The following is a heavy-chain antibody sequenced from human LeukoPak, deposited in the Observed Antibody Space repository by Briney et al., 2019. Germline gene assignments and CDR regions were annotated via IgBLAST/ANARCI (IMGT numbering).Heavy chain of an antibody. CDR3: ARDRPYFGSGADY. J-gene: IGHJ4*02. CDR1: GYTFIDYY. V-gene: IGHV1-18*04. D-gene: IGHD3-10*01. Sequence: APVKVSCKASGYTFIDYYMNWVRQAPGQGLEWMGWISAYNGNTNYAQKLQGRVTMTSDTSTSTAYMELRSLRSDDTAVYYCARDRPYFGSGADYWGQGTLVTVSS. CDR2: ISAYNGNT.